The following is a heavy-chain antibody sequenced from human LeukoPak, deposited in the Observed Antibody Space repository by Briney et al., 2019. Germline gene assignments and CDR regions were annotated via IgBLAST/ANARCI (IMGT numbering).Heavy chain of an antibody. CDR2: ISGLGGNT. J-gene: IGHJ4*02. D-gene: IGHD1-26*01. CDR1: GFTFTNYA. CDR3: AKGKREWELLPFDY. V-gene: IGHV3-23*01. Sequence: PGGSLRLSCAAPGFTFTNYAMTWVRQAPGKGLEWVSAISGLGGNTYYTDSVKGRFTISRDNSKNTLYMEKNTLGAEDTALYYCAKGKREWELLPFDYWGQGTLVTVSS.